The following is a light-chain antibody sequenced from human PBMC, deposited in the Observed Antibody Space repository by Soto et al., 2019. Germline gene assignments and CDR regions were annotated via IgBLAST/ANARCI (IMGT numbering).Light chain of an antibody. CDR2: VAS. CDR1: QNINNY. CDR3: QQSYSTPPLT. V-gene: IGKV1-39*01. J-gene: IGKJ4*01. Sequence: DIQMTQSPSSLSASVGDRVTITCRASQNINNYLNWYQQKPGTAPTLLIYVASSLQSGGPSRFXGSGSGTDFTLTISSLQPEDFATYYCQQSYSTPPLTFGGGTKVEIK.